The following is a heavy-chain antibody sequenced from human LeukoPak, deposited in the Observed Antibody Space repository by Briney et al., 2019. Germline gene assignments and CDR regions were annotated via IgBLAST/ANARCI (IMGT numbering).Heavy chain of an antibody. Sequence: PGGSLRLSCAASGFTFSSYEMNWVRQAPGKGLEWISYISSSGTTIYYADSVKSRFTISRDNAKNSLYLQMNSLRAEDTAVYYCASNTPHDYWGQGTLVTVSS. J-gene: IGHJ4*02. CDR3: ASNTPHDY. CDR1: GFTFSSYE. V-gene: IGHV3-48*03. CDR2: ISSSGTTI.